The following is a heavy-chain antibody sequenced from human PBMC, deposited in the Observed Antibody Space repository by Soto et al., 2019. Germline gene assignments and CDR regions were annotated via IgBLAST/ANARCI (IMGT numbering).Heavy chain of an antibody. CDR1: GYTFTGYY. CDR3: ARAYDYVWGSYRPYYYYYGMDV. J-gene: IGHJ6*02. CDR2: INPNSGGT. V-gene: IGHV1-2*04. D-gene: IGHD3-16*02. Sequence: EASVKVSCKASGYTFTGYYMHWVRQAPGQGLEWMGWINPNSGGTNYAQKFQGWVTMTRDTSISTAYMELSRLRSDDTAVYYCARAYDYVWGSYRPYYYYYGMDVWGQGTTVTVSS.